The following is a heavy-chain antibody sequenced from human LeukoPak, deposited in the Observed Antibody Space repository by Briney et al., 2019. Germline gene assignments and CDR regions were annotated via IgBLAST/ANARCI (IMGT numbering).Heavy chain of an antibody. CDR1: GGSISSYY. V-gene: IGHV4-59*01. J-gene: IGHJ4*02. D-gene: IGHD6-13*01. CDR3: ARGGIAASFDY. CDR2: IYYSGST. Sequence: SETLSLTCTVSGGSISSYYWSWIRQPPGKGLEWIGYIYYSGSTNYNPSLKSRVTISVDTSKNQFSLKLSSVTAADTAVYYCARGGIAASFDYWGQGTLVTVSS.